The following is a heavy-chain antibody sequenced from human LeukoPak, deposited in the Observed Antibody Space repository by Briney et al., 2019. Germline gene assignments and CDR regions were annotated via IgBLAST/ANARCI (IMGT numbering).Heavy chain of an antibody. CDR2: ISYDGSNK. V-gene: IGHV3-30*18. CDR3: AKDLSDYASYYYYGMDV. D-gene: IGHD4-17*01. CDR1: GFTFSSYG. J-gene: IGHJ6*02. Sequence: GGSLRLSCAASGFTFSSYGMHWVRQAPGKGLEWVAVISYDGSNKYYAGSVKGRFTISRDNSKNTLYLQMNSLRAEDTAVYYCAKDLSDYASYYYYGMDVWGQGTTVTVSS.